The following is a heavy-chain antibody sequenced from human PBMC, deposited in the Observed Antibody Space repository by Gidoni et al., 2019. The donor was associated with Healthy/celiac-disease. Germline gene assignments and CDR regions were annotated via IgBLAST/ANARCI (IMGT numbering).Heavy chain of an antibody. D-gene: IGHD3-10*01. CDR1: GFTFDDYA. J-gene: IGHJ4*02. V-gene: IGHV3-9*01. Sequence: EVQLVESGGGLVQPGRSLRLSCAASGFTFDDYAMHWVRQAPGKGLEWVSGISWNSGSIGYADSVKGRFTISRDNAKNSLYLQMNSLRAEDTALYYCAKGVAGDGYFDYWGQGTLVTVSS. CDR3: AKGVAGDGYFDY. CDR2: ISWNSGSI.